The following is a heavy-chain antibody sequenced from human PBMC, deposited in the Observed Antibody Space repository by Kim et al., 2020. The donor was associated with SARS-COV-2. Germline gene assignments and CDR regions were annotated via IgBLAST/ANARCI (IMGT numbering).Heavy chain of an antibody. D-gene: IGHD4-17*01. J-gene: IGHJ6*02. CDR2: IWYDGSTK. CDR3: AKGRPGDFAAMDV. Sequence: GGSLRLSCAASGFTFSSYAMHWVRQAPGKGLEWVSVIWYDGSTKYYADSVKGRFTISRDNSKNTLYLQMNSLRAEDTAVYYCAKGRPGDFAAMDVCGQGTTVTVSS. V-gene: IGHV3-33*06. CDR1: GFTFSSYA.